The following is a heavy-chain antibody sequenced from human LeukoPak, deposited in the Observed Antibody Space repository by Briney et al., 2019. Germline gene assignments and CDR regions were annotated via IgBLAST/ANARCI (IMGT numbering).Heavy chain of an antibody. D-gene: IGHD3-22*01. Sequence: PSETLSLTCAVSGGSISSTSYYWAWIRQPPGKGLEWIGTIYYSGSTYHNPSLKSRVTLSVDTSRNQFSLRLSSVDAADTAVYYCAKAGVRYFDSSGLYAFDFWGQGTTVTVSS. V-gene: IGHV4-39*01. J-gene: IGHJ3*01. CDR2: IYYSGST. CDR1: GGSISSTSYY. CDR3: AKAGVRYFDSSGLYAFDF.